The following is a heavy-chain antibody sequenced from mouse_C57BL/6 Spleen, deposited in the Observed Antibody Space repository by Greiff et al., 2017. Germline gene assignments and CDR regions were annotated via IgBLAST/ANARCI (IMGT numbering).Heavy chain of an antibody. CDR1: GFTFSSYG. CDR3: ASLDGYCFAY. Sequence: EVMLVESGGDLVKPGGSLKLSCAASGFTFSSYGMSWVRQTPDKRLEWVATISSGGSYTYYPDSVKGRFTISRDNAKNTLYLQMSSLKSEDTAMYYCASLDGYCFAYWGQGTLVTVSA. J-gene: IGHJ3*01. D-gene: IGHD2-3*01. CDR2: ISSGGSYT. V-gene: IGHV5-6*01.